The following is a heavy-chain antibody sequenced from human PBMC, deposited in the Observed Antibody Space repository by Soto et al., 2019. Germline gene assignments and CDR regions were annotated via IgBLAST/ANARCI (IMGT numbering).Heavy chain of an antibody. CDR2: IYYSGST. CDR1: GGSISSSSYY. CDR3: ARVYCSGGSCYRY. Sequence: SETVSLTCTVSGGSISSSSYYWGWIRQPPGKGLEWIGSIYYSGSTYYNPSLKSRVTISVDTSKTQFSLKLSSVTAADTAVYYCARVYCSGGSCYRYWGQGSQVTVSS. J-gene: IGHJ4*02. V-gene: IGHV4-39*01. D-gene: IGHD2-15*01.